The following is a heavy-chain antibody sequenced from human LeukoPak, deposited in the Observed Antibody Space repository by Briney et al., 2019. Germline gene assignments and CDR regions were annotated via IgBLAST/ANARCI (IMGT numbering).Heavy chain of an antibody. Sequence: SETLSLTCTVSGGSISTYYWSWIRQPPGKGLEWIGEINHSGSTNYNPSLKSRVTISVDTSKNQFSLKLSSVTAADTAVYYCARGGLNYDFWSGPYYYYGMDVWGQGTTVTVSS. J-gene: IGHJ6*02. CDR2: INHSGST. CDR1: GGSISTYY. CDR3: ARGGLNYDFWSGPYYYYGMDV. V-gene: IGHV4-34*01. D-gene: IGHD3-3*01.